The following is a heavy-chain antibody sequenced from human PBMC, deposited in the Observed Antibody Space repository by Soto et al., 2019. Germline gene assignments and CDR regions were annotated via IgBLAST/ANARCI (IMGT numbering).Heavy chain of an antibody. J-gene: IGHJ4*02. CDR2: ISWNSGSI. CDR1: GFTFDDYA. CDR3: AKAVGGRLTLGFDY. D-gene: IGHD3-16*01. V-gene: IGHV3-9*01. Sequence: GGSLRLSCAASGFTFDDYAMHWVRQAPGKGLEWVSGISWNSGSIGYADSVKGRFTISRDNAKNSLYLQMNSLRAEDTALYYCAKAVGGRLTLGFDYWGQGTLVTVSS.